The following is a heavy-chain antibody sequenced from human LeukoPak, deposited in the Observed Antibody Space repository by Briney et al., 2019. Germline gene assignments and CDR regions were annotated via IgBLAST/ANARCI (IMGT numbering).Heavy chain of an antibody. V-gene: IGHV3-74*01. CDR1: GFTFSSYW. D-gene: IGHD3-9*01. Sequence: GGSLRLSCAASGFTFSSYWMHWVRQAPGEGLVRVSRINSDGSTTNYADSVKGRFTISRDNAKNSLYLQMNSLRDEDTAVYYCAVYILTGYYLPNDAFDIWGQGTMVTVSS. J-gene: IGHJ3*02. CDR3: AVYILTGYYLPNDAFDI. CDR2: INSDGSTT.